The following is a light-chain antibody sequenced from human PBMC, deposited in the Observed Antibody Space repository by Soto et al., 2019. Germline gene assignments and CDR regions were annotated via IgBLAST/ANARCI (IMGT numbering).Light chain of an antibody. CDR3: QQYDHLPLT. Sequence: DIQMTQSPSSLSASVGDRVAITCQASEDISNYLNWYQQKPGKAPKLLIYDASNLETGVPSRFSGGGSGTDFTFTISSLQPEDTATYYCQQYDHLPLTFGQGTRLEI. CDR1: EDISNY. V-gene: IGKV1-33*01. J-gene: IGKJ5*01. CDR2: DAS.